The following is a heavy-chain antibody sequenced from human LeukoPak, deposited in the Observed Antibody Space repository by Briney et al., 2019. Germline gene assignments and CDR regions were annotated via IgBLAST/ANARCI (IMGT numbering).Heavy chain of an antibody. CDR3: ARPLTVTSAAFDI. V-gene: IGHV4-34*01. CDR1: GGSFSGYY. D-gene: IGHD4-17*01. Sequence: SETLSLTCAVYGGSFSGYYWSWIRQPPGKGLEWIGEINHSGSTYYNPSLKSRVTISVDTSKNQFSLRLSSVTAADTAVYYCARPLTVTSAAFDIWGQGTMVTVSS. J-gene: IGHJ3*02. CDR2: INHSGST.